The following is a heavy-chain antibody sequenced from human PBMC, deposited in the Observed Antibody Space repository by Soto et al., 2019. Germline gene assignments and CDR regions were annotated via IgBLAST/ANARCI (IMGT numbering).Heavy chain of an antibody. V-gene: IGHV3-72*01. Sequence: PGGSLRLSCAASGFTFSDHYMDWVRQAPGKGLEWVGRTRNKTKSYTTEYAASVKGRFTISRDDSKNSLYLQMNSLKTEDTAVYYCARVMPITYDSDYWGQGTLVTVSS. CDR1: GFTFSDHY. D-gene: IGHD2-2*01. J-gene: IGHJ4*02. CDR2: TRNKTKSYTT. CDR3: ARVMPITYDSDY.